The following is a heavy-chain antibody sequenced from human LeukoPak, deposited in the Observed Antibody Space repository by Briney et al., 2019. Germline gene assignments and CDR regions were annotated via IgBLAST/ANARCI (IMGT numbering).Heavy chain of an antibody. D-gene: IGHD6-19*01. CDR3: AKATGYSSGWYDY. CDR1: GFTFSSYA. V-gene: IGHV3-23*01. CDR2: ISGSGGST. Sequence: PGGSLRLSCAASGFTFSSYAMHWVRQAPGKGLEWVSAISGSGGSTYYADSVKGRFTISRDNSKNTLYLQMNSLRAEDTAVYYCAKATGYSSGWYDYWGQGTLVTVSS. J-gene: IGHJ4*02.